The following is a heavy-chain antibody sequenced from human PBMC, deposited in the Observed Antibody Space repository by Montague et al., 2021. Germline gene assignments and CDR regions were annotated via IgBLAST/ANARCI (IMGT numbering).Heavy chain of an antibody. CDR1: GGSISSGGYS. CDR3: ARARAEWAAFDI. V-gene: IGHV4-30-2*01. D-gene: IGHD1-14*01. CDR2: IYHSGST. J-gene: IGHJ3*02. Sequence: TLSLTCAVSGGSISSGGYSWSWIRQPPGKGLEWIGYIYHSGSTYYNPSLKSRVTISVDRSKNQFSLKLSSVTAADTAVYYCARARAEWAAFDIWGQGTMVTVSS.